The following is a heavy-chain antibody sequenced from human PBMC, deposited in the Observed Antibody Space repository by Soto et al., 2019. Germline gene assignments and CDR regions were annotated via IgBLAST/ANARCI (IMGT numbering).Heavy chain of an antibody. CDR1: GFTFSDYA. D-gene: IGHD6-19*01. J-gene: IGHJ4*02. Sequence: VQLVESGGGVVQPGRSLRLSCAASGFTFSDYAMHWVRQAPGKGLEGVAVVSHDGRNTHYADSVKGRFTIARDSSKNTVSLEMTSLRAEDTAVYYCAKGGRQWLVTSDFNYWGQGALVTVSS. V-gene: IGHV3-30*18. CDR2: VSHDGRNT. CDR3: AKGGRQWLVTSDFNY.